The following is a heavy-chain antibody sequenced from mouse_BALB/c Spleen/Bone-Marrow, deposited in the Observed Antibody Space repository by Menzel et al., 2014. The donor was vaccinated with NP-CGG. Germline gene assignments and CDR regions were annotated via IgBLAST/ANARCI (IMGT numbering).Heavy chain of an antibody. CDR3: ASNPYFDY. CDR2: IWAGGST. CDR1: GFSLTSYG. V-gene: IGHV2-9*02. D-gene: IGHD6-1*01. J-gene: IGHJ2*01. Sequence: VKLVESGPGLVAPSQSLSITCTVSGFSLTSYGVHWVRQPPGKGLEWLGVIWAGGSTNYNSALMSRLSISKDNSKSQVFLKMNSLQTDDPAMYYCASNPYFDYWGQGTTLTVSS.